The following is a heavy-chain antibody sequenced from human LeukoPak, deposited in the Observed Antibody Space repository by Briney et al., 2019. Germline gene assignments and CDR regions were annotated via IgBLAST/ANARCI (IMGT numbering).Heavy chain of an antibody. CDR1: GFTFSDYD. J-gene: IGHJ3*01. V-gene: IGHV3-48*01. D-gene: IGHD6-19*01. CDR2: ITCSSSSK. CDR3: ARPTTSGWYPH. Sequence: GGSLRLSCAASGFTFSDYDMNWIRQAPGTGLEWVSYITCSSSSKYYADSVKGRFTISRENAKNSLYLQMNSLRAEDTAVYYCARPTTSGWYPHWGQGTMVTVPS.